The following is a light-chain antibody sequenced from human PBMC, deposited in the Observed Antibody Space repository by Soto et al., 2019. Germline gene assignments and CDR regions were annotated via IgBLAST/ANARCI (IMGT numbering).Light chain of an antibody. V-gene: IGKV1-39*01. J-gene: IGKJ1*01. Sequence: DIQMTQSPSSLSASVGDRITITCRASQSISSYLNWYQQKPGKAPKLLIYAASSLQSGVPSRFSGSASGTDFTLTISSLQPEDFATYFCQQSYITPWTFGQGTNVEI. CDR2: AAS. CDR3: QQSYITPWT. CDR1: QSISSY.